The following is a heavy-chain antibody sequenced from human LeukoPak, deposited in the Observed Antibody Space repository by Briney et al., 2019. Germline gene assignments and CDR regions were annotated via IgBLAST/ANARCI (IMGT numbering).Heavy chain of an antibody. D-gene: IGHD3-22*01. CDR2: IYYSGST. Sequence: SETLSLTCTVSGGSNSSYYWSWIRQPPGKGLEWIGYIYYSGSTNYNPSLKSRVTISVDTSKNQFSLKLSSVTAADTAVYYCARAPRITMIVVVPGAFDIWGQGTMVTVSS. J-gene: IGHJ3*02. CDR3: ARAPRITMIVVVPGAFDI. V-gene: IGHV4-59*01. CDR1: GGSNSSYY.